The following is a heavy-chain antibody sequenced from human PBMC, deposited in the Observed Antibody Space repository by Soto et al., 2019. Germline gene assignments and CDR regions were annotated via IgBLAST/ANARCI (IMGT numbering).Heavy chain of an antibody. V-gene: IGHV1-69*01. J-gene: IGHJ6*02. CDR2: IIPITGTA. CDR3: ARSQGSSTSLEIYYYYYYGMDV. Sequence: QVQLVQSGAEVKKPGSSVKVSCKASGGTFGSCAISWVRQAPGQGPEWMGGIIPITGTANYAQKFQGRVTITADESTSTASMQLSSLRSEDTAVYYCARSQGSSTSLEIYYYYYYGMDVWGQGTTVTVSS. D-gene: IGHD2-2*01. CDR1: GGTFGSCA.